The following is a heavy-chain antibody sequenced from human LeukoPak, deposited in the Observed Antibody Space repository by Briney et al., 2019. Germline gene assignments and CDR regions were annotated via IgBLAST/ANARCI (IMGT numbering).Heavy chain of an antibody. Sequence: ASVKVSCKASGGTFSSYAISWVRQAPGQGLEWMGGIIPIFGTANYAQKFQGRVTITADESTSTAYMELTTLTSEDTAVYYCARGGDSSLWYYYLDYWGQGTLVTVSS. CDR2: IIPIFGTA. V-gene: IGHV1-69*13. CDR1: GGTFSSYA. J-gene: IGHJ4*02. CDR3: ARGGDSSLWYYYLDY. D-gene: IGHD3-16*02.